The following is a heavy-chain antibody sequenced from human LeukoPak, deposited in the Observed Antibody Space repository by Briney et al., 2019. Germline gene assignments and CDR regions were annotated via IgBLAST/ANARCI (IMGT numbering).Heavy chain of an antibody. V-gene: IGHV3-11*01. J-gene: IGHJ6*02. D-gene: IGHD3-10*01. CDR1: GFTFSDYC. CDR3: AREKSWGSGTPGYYYYYGMDV. Sequence: GGSLRLSCAASGFTFSDYCMSWIRQAPGKGLEWVSYISSSGSTIYYADSVKGRFTISRDNAKNSLYLQMNSLRAEDTAVYYCAREKSWGSGTPGYYYYYGMDVWGQGTTVTVSS. CDR2: ISSSGSTI.